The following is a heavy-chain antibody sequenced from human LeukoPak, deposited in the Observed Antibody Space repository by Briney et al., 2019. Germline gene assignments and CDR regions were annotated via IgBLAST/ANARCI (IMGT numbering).Heavy chain of an antibody. D-gene: IGHD2-2*01. CDR3: ASQGYCSSTSCSAPVGY. V-gene: IGHV4-34*01. Sequence: SETLSLTCAVYGGSFRGYYWSWIRQPPGKGLEWIGEINHSGSTNYNPSLKSRVTISVDTSKNQFSLKLSSVTAADTAVYYCASQGYCSSTSCSAPVGYWGQGTLVTVSS. CDR2: INHSGST. J-gene: IGHJ4*02. CDR1: GGSFRGYY.